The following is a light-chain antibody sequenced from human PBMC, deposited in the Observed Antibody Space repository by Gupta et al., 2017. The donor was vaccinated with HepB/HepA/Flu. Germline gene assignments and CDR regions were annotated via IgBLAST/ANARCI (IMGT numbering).Light chain of an antibody. V-gene: IGLV2-14*03. J-gene: IGLJ2*01. Sequence: QSALTQPASVSRSPGQSIPLSCTGTSSDVAGYNYVSWYQQHPGKAPKLLIYDVTNRPSGVSNRFSGSKSGNTASLTISGLQAEDEGDYYCSSYSSISTVIFGGGTELTVL. CDR2: DVT. CDR3: SSYSSISTVI. CDR1: SSDVAGYNY.